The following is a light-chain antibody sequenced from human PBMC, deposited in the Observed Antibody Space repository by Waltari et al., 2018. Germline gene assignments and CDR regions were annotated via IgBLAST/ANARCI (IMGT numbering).Light chain of an antibody. CDR1: QDISNY. CDR3: QQYDNLPKLT. J-gene: IGKJ4*01. CDR2: DAS. V-gene: IGKV1-33*01. Sequence: DIQMTQSPSSLSASVGDRVTITCQATQDISNYLNWYQQKPGKAPKLLIYDASNLEKGVPSRFSGSGAGTDFTFTISSLQPEDIATYYCQQYDNLPKLTFGGGTKVEIK.